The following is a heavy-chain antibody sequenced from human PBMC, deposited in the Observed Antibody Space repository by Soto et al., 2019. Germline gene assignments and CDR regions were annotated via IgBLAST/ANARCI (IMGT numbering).Heavy chain of an antibody. Sequence: SETLSLTCTVSGGSISSSSYYWGWIRQPPGKGLEWIGFIYYTGITKYNPSLQSRVTISVDTSKNQFSLKLSSVTAADTAVYYCASSSSSWYYYYMDVWGKGTTVTVSS. J-gene: IGHJ6*03. CDR1: GGSISSSSYY. D-gene: IGHD6-6*01. V-gene: IGHV4-61*05. CDR2: IYYTGIT. CDR3: ASSSSSWYYYYMDV.